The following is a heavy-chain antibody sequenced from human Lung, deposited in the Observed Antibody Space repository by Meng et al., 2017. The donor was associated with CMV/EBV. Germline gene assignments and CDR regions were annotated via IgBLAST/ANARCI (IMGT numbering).Heavy chain of an antibody. CDR1: FVRSCSYF. J-gene: IGHJ4*02. CDR2: IYYSGST. V-gene: IGHV4-61*01. CDR3: ARVMITFGGVIDHFDY. Sequence: FVRSCSYFWSWIRQPPGKVLEWIGYIYYSGSTNYNPSLKSRVTISVDTSKNQFSLKLSSVTAADTAVYYCARVMITFGGVIDHFDYWGQGTPVTVSS. D-gene: IGHD3-16*02.